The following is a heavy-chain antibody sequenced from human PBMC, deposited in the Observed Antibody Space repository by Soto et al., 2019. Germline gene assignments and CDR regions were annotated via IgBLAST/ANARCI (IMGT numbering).Heavy chain of an antibody. D-gene: IGHD3-10*01. CDR2: ISTSPGVL. CDR1: GFTFSSYE. J-gene: IGHJ4*02. Sequence: EVQLVESGGGLVQPGGSLRLSCAASGFTFSSYELNWVRQAPGKGLEWVSYISTSPGVLYYADSVKGRFTIPRDNAKNSLYLQMNSLRAEDTAVYYCARERYDSGRPLDYWGQGTLVTVSS. CDR3: ARERYDSGRPLDY. V-gene: IGHV3-48*03.